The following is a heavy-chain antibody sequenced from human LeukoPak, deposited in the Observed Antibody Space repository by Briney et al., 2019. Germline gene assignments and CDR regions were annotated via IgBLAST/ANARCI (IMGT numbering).Heavy chain of an antibody. CDR1: GFTFSNFA. V-gene: IGHV3-21*01. J-gene: IGHJ4*02. CDR2: ISSTTTYI. Sequence: RGSLRLSCRASGFTFSNFAMNWVRQAPGKGLEWVSSISSTTTYIYYADSVKGRFTISRDNAKDSLYLQMNSLRAADSAVYYCTRGLAIPGGDSNFWGQGTLVAVSS. CDR3: TRGLAIPGGDSNF. D-gene: IGHD2-21*02.